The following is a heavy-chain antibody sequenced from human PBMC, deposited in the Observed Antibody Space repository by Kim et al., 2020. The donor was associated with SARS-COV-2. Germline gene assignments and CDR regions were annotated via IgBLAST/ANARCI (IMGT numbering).Heavy chain of an antibody. Sequence: SETLSLTCTVSGGSISSSSYYWGWIRQPPGKGLEWIGSIYYSGSTYYNPSLKSRVTISVDTSKNQFSLKLSSVTAADTAVYYCARRLKDSSRNKGPLVSLDYWGQGTLVTVSS. CDR3: ARRLKDSSRNKGPLVSLDY. D-gene: IGHD6-13*01. CDR2: IYYSGST. J-gene: IGHJ4*02. CDR1: GGSISSSSYY. V-gene: IGHV4-39*01.